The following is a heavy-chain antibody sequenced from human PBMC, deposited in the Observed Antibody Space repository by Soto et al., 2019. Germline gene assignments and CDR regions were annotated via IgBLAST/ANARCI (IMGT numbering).Heavy chain of an antibody. CDR1: GFTLSDHY. J-gene: IGHJ4*02. V-gene: IGHV3-72*01. CDR3: VRGHWSFDY. Sequence: PGGSLRLSCAASGFTLSDHYMDWVRQAPGKGLEWVARSRNKDHSYSREYAASVKGRFTISRDDSKNSLYLQMRSLKAEEKAVYSCVRGHWSFDYWGQGTVVTVSS. CDR2: SRNKDHSYSR. D-gene: IGHD2-8*02.